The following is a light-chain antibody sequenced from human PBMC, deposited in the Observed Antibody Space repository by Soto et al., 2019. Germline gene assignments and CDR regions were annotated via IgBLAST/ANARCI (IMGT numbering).Light chain of an antibody. CDR3: QQYNSYSPT. CDR2: DAS. CDR1: QSISSW. J-gene: IGKJ2*01. V-gene: IGKV1-5*01. Sequence: DIQMTQSPSTLSASVGDRVTITCRASQSISSWLAWYQQKPGKAPKFLIYDASSLESGVPSRFSGSGSGTEFTLTISSLQPDDFATYYCQQYNSYSPTFGQGTKLESK.